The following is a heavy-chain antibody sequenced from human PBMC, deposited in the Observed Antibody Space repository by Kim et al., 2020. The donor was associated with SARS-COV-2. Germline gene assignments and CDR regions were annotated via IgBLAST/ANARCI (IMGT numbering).Heavy chain of an antibody. D-gene: IGHD1-1*01. CDR3: TRGVNCAIWTGDF. V-gene: IGHV3-49*02. J-gene: IGHJ4*02. Sequence: YAASVKGQFTISRDDSKSIAYLQMNSLKTEDTTLYYCTRGVNCAIWTGDFWGQGTLVTVSS.